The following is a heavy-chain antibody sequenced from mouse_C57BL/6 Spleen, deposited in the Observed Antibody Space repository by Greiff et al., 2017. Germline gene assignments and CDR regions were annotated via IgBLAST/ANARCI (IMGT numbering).Heavy chain of an antibody. CDR1: GYTFTSYW. J-gene: IGHJ2*01. CDR3: ASEVFDY. CDR2: IDPSDSYT. V-gene: IGHV1-59*01. Sequence: VQLQQPGAELVRPGTSVKLSCKASGYTFTSYWMHWVKQRPGQGLEWIGVIDPSDSYTNYNQKFKGKATLTVDTSSSTAYMQLSSLTSEDSAVYYCASEVFDYWGKGTTLTVSS.